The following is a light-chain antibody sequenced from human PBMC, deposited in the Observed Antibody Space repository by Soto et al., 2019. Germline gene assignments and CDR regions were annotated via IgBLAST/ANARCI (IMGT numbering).Light chain of an antibody. J-gene: IGKJ4*01. V-gene: IGKV1-9*01. Sequence: IQLTQSPSSLSASVGDRVTITCRASQGISSYLAWYQQKAEKAPKLLIYAASTLQSGVPSRFSGSGSGTDFTLTISSLQPEDFATYYCQLLNSSPALTFGGGTKVEIK. CDR2: AAS. CDR1: QGISSY. CDR3: QLLNSSPALT.